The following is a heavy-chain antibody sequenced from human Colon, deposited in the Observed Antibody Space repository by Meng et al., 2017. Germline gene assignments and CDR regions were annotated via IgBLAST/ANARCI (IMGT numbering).Heavy chain of an antibody. Sequence: VTLVHPGGGVVQPGTSLRLSCSASGFNFRELGLHWVRQAPGKGLEWVAAVTYDGKKQYYADSVKGRFIISRDNSDNTLYLQMGSLKPEDTAIYYCAKEWSSSYAYYDAWGQGTLVTVSS. CDR1: GFNFRELG. D-gene: IGHD3-16*01. J-gene: IGHJ5*01. V-gene: IGHV3-30*04. CDR2: VTYDGKKQ. CDR3: AKEWSSSYAYYDA.